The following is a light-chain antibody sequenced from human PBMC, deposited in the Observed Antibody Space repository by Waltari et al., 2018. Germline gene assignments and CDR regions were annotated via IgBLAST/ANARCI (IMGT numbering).Light chain of an antibody. J-gene: IGKJ5*01. CDR2: AAS. V-gene: IGKV1-39*01. Sequence: DIHMTQSPSSLSASVGDRVTINCRASQSITNYLNWYQQKPVKAPELLIYAASSLQGGGPSRFSGSGSGTDVTLTISSLQPEDFATYYWQQSYSMPFTFGQGTRLEIK. CDR1: QSITNY. CDR3: QQSYSMPFT.